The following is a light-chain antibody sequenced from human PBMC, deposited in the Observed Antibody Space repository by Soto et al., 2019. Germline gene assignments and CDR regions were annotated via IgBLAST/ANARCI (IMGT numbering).Light chain of an antibody. V-gene: IGKV4-1*01. Sequence: DIVMTQSPDSLAVSLGERATVDCKSSQSLLYSSNNKNYLAWYQQKPGQPPKLLIHWASTRGSGVPDRFSGSGSGTDFTLTISSLQAEDVAVYYCQEYYSNSLSFGGGTKVEIK. CDR2: WAS. J-gene: IGKJ4*01. CDR3: QEYYSNSLS. CDR1: QSLLYSSNNKNY.